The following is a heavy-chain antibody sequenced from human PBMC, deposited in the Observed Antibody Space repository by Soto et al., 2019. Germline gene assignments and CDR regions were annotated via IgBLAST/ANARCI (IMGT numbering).Heavy chain of an antibody. CDR3: ARGLYSSSSGSKVIDY. CDR1: GYTFTSYD. V-gene: IGHV1-8*01. Sequence: GASVKVSCKASGYTFTSYDINWVRQATGQGLEWMGWMNPNSGNTGYAQKFQGRVTMTRNTSISTAYMELSSLRSEDTAVYYCARGLYSSSSGSKVIDYWGQGTLVTVAS. J-gene: IGHJ4*02. D-gene: IGHD6-6*01. CDR2: MNPNSGNT.